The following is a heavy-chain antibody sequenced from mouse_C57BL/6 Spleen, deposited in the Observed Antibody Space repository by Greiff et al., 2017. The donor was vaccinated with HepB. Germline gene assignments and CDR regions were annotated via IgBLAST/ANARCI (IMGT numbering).Heavy chain of an antibody. D-gene: IGHD4-1*01. CDR3: AREKLGHYFDY. V-gene: IGHV5-4*01. Sequence: DVQLVESGGGLVKPGGSLKLSCAASGFTFSSYAMSWVRQTPEKRLEWVATISDGGSYTYYPDNVKGRFTISRDNAKNNLYLQMSHLKSEDTAMYYCAREKLGHYFDYWGQGTTLTVSS. CDR1: GFTFSSYA. J-gene: IGHJ2*01. CDR2: ISDGGSYT.